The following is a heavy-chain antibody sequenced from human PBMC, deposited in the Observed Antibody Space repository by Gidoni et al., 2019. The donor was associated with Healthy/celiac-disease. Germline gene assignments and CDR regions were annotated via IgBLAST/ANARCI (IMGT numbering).Heavy chain of an antibody. Sequence: QVQLVESGGGVVQPGRSLRLSCSASGFTFSSYAMHWVRQAPGKGLEWVAVISYDGSNKYYADSVKGRFTISRDNSKNTLYLQMNSLRAEDTAVYYCARDGTSQGAYYYYYGMDVWGQGTTVTVSS. D-gene: IGHD1-7*01. J-gene: IGHJ6*02. CDR2: ISYDGSNK. CDR3: ARDGTSQGAYYYYYGMDV. CDR1: GFTFSSYA. V-gene: IGHV3-30-3*01.